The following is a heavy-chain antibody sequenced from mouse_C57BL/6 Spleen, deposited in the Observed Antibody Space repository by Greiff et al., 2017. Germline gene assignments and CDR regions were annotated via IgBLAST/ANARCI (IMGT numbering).Heavy chain of an antibody. D-gene: IGHD2-5*01. Sequence: EVQLVESGPELVKPGDSVKISCKASGYSFTGYFMNWVLQSHGKSLEWIGRINPYNGDTFYNQKFKGKATLTVDKSSSTAHMELRSLTSEDSAVYYCARDSNYVYYAMDYWGQGTSVTVSS. CDR3: ARDSNYVYYAMDY. V-gene: IGHV1-20*01. J-gene: IGHJ4*01. CDR1: GYSFTGYF. CDR2: INPYNGDT.